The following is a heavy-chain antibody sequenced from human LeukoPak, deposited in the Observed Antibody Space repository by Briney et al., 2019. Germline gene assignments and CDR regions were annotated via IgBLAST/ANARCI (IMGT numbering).Heavy chain of an antibody. CDR1: GYSFTSYW. CDR3: ARQIVGSTDYYYGTDV. Sequence: GESLKISCKGSGYSFTSYWIGWVRQMPGKGLEWMGTIYPGDSDTGYSPSFQGQVTISADKFISTAYLQWSSLKASDTAMYYCARQIVGSTDYYYGTDVWGQGTTVTVSS. CDR2: IYPGDSDT. V-gene: IGHV5-51*01. J-gene: IGHJ6*02. D-gene: IGHD3-16*02.